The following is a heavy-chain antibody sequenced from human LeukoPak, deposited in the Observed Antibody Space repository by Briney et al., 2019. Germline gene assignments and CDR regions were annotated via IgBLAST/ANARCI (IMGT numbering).Heavy chain of an antibody. D-gene: IGHD6-25*01. Sequence: GGSLRLSCAASGFTFSSYAMSWVRQAPGKGLEWVSAISGSGGSTYYADSVKGRFTISRDNAKNTLYLQMNSLRAEDTAVYYCARQADSALYFDYWGQGTLVTVSS. J-gene: IGHJ4*02. CDR2: ISGSGGST. CDR3: ARQADSALYFDY. V-gene: IGHV3-23*01. CDR1: GFTFSSYA.